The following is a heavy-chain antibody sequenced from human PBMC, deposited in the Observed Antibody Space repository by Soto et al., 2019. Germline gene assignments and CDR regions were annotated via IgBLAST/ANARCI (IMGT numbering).Heavy chain of an antibody. V-gene: IGHV3-23*05. Sequence: EVQVLESGGGLVQPGGSLRLSCAASGFTFNCCAMTWVRRAPGKGLEWVSSINKGGDYTYYAESVKGRFTISRDNSKNTVFLQMNSLRAEDTAVYYCAKLAGHSDWYSDYWGQGTLVTVSS. D-gene: IGHD6-19*01. CDR1: GFTFNCCA. CDR3: AKLAGHSDWYSDY. J-gene: IGHJ4*02. CDR2: INKGGDYT.